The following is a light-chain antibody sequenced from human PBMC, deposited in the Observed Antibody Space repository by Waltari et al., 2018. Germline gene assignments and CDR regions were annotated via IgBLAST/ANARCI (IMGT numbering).Light chain of an antibody. CDR3: AVWDDSLLGRV. V-gene: IGLV1-44*01. Sequence: QSVLTQPPSASGTPGQRVTISCSGSNSNIGSNPVNWYQQFPGTAPQLLIYTNNQRPSGVPDRFSGSKSGTSASLAISGLQSEDEAAYYCAVWDDSLLGRVFGGGTELTVL. CDR2: TNN. J-gene: IGLJ3*02. CDR1: NSNIGSNP.